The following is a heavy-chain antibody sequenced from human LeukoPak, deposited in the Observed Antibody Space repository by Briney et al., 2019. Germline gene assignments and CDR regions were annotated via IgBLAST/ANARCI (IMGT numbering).Heavy chain of an antibody. J-gene: IGHJ5*02. CDR1: GYTFTSYG. CDR2: ISAYNGNT. Sequence: GASVKVSCKASGYTFTSYGISWVRQAPGQGLEWMGWISAYNGNTNYAQKLQGRVTMTTDTFTSTAYMELRSLRSDDTAVYYCARAPTIFGVVIQYNWFDPWGQGTLVTVSS. V-gene: IGHV1-18*01. CDR3: ARAPTIFGVVIQYNWFDP. D-gene: IGHD3-3*01.